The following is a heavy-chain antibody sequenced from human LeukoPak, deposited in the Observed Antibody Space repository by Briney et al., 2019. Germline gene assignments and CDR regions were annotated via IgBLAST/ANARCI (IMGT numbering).Heavy chain of an antibody. J-gene: IGHJ4*02. Sequence: SQTLSLTCAISGDSVSSNSAAWNWIRQSPSRGLERLGRTYYRSKWYNDYAVSVKSRITINPDTSKNQFSLQLNSVTPEDTAVYYCARSDVTGYDFWSGSFDYWGQGTLVTVSS. CDR3: ARSDVTGYDFWSGSFDY. CDR2: TYYRSKWYN. D-gene: IGHD3-3*01. V-gene: IGHV6-1*01. CDR1: GDSVSSNSAA.